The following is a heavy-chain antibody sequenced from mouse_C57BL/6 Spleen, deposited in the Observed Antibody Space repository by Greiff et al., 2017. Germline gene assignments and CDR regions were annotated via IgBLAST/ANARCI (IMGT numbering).Heavy chain of an antibody. CDR1: GFTFSSYA. J-gene: IGHJ1*03. CDR3: DRDYYGSSDNWYFDV. V-gene: IGHV5-4*01. Sequence: EVKLVESGGGLVKPGGSLKLSCAASGFTFSSYAMSWVRQTPEKRLEWVATISDGGSYTYYPDNVKGRFTISRDNAKNNLYLQMSHLKSEDTAMYYSDRDYYGSSDNWYFDVWGTGTTVTVSS. D-gene: IGHD1-1*01. CDR2: ISDGGSYT.